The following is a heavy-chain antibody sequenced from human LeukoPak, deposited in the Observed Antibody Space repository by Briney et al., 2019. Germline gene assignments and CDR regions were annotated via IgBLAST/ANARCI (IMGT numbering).Heavy chain of an antibody. CDR1: GFTFSSCA. V-gene: IGHV3-23*01. D-gene: IGHD3-22*01. CDR2: ISGSGGST. Sequence: GGSLRLSCAASGFTFSSCAMSWVRRAPGKGLEWVSAISGSGGSTYYADSVKGRFTIPRDNSKNTLYLQMNSLRAEDTAVYYCARDRTPSGYYYSRFDYWGQGTLVTVSS. CDR3: ARDRTPSGYYYSRFDY. J-gene: IGHJ4*02.